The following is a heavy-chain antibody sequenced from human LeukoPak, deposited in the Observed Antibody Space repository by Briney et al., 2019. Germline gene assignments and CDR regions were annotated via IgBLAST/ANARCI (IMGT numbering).Heavy chain of an antibody. CDR3: AKDRRGWLQPNFDY. D-gene: IGHD5-24*01. J-gene: IGHJ4*02. Sequence: GASLRLSCAASGFTFSSYAMSWVRQAPGKGLEWVSAISGSGGSTYYADSVKGRFTISRDNSKNTLYLQMNSLRAEDTAVYYCAKDRRGWLQPNFDYWGQGTLVTVSS. CDR2: ISGSGGST. V-gene: IGHV3-23*01. CDR1: GFTFSSYA.